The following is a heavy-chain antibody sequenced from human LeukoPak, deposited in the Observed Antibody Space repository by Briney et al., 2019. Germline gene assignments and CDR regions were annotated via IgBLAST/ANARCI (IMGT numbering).Heavy chain of an antibody. V-gene: IGHV3-74*01. CDR3: ARWGSSGWYPMDV. J-gene: IGHJ6*02. Sequence: QTGGSLRLSRAASGFTFSTYWMHWVRQAPGKGLVWVSCINSDGSSPSYADSVKGRFTISRDNAKNTVYLQMNSLRAEDTAVYYCARWGSSGWYPMDVWGQGTTVTVSS. CDR1: GFTFSTYW. CDR2: INSDGSSP. D-gene: IGHD6-19*01.